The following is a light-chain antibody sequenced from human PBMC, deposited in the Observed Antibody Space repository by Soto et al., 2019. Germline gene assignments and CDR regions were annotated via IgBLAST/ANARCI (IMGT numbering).Light chain of an antibody. Sequence: QSVLTQPRSVSGSPGQSVTISCTGTSSDVGGYNYVSWYQQHPGKAPKLMIYDVSKRPSGVPDRLSGSKSGNTASLTISGLQAEDEADYYCCSYAGSSFWVFGGGTKLTVL. CDR3: CSYAGSSFWV. CDR2: DVS. J-gene: IGLJ3*02. CDR1: SSDVGGYNY. V-gene: IGLV2-11*01.